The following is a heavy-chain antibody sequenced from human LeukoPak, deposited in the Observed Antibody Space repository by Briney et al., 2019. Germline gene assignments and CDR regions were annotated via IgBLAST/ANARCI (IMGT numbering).Heavy chain of an antibody. Sequence: GGSLRLSCAASGFTFSNAWMSWVRQAPGKGLEWVGRIKSKTDGGTTDYAAPVKGRFTISRDDSKTTLYLQMSSLKTEDTAVYYCTTRYGGNSRDFDYWGQGTLVTVSS. J-gene: IGHJ4*02. CDR1: GFTFSNAW. V-gene: IGHV3-15*01. CDR2: IKSKTDGGTT. D-gene: IGHD4-23*01. CDR3: TTRYGGNSRDFDY.